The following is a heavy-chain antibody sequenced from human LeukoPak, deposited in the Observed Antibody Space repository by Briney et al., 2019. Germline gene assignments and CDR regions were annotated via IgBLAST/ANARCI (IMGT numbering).Heavy chain of an antibody. D-gene: IGHD5-18*01. CDR3: ARVRIQLWSRWFDY. V-gene: IGHV3-48*01. J-gene: IGHJ4*02. Sequence: PGGSLRLSCAASGFTFSSYSMNWVRQAPGKGLEWVSYTSSSSSTIYYADSVKGRFTISRDNAKNSLYLQMNSLRAEDTAVYYCARVRIQLWSRWFDYWGQGTLVTVSS. CDR2: TSSSSSTI. CDR1: GFTFSSYS.